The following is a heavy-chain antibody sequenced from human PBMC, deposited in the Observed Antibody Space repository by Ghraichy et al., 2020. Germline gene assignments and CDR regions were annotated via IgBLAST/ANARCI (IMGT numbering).Heavy chain of an antibody. Sequence: SQTLSLTCAISGDSVSGNSVAWSWIRQSPSRGLEWLGSTYYRSKWYSDYTISVKGRITINPDTSKNQFSLQLKSVTPEDTAVYYCARSHYRDYSFVFDSWGQGTLVTVSS. D-gene: IGHD4-17*01. V-gene: IGHV6-1*01. CDR1: GDSVSGNSVA. CDR3: ARSHYRDYSFVFDS. CDR2: TYYRSKWYS. J-gene: IGHJ4*02.